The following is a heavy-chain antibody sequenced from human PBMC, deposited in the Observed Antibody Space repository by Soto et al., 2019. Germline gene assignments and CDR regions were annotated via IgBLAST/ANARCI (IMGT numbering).Heavy chain of an antibody. CDR2: ISHDGNNK. J-gene: IGHJ6*02. Sequence: GWSLRLSCAACEFTFSSYGMHLVRQSPGKGLEWVAVISHDGNNKYYADSVKGRFTISRDNSKNTLYLQMNSLRAEDTAVYYGAKVRLYCRTTSGSHYDDYGMDVWGQGTTVTVSS. CDR3: AKVRLYCRTTSGSHYDDYGMDV. CDR1: EFTFSSYG. D-gene: IGHD2-2*01. V-gene: IGHV3-30*18.